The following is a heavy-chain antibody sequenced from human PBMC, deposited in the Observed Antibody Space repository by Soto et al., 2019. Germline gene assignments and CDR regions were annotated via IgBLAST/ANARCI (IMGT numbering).Heavy chain of an antibody. CDR2: FYYGGST. CDR3: ARDPVGLSHFDY. Sequence: SETLSLTCSVSGGSISSGSYSWTWIRQPPGKGLEWIGYFYYGGSTNYNPSLKSRVTISIDTSRNQISLKLKSVTAADTAVYYCARDPVGLSHFDYWGQGILVTVSS. V-gene: IGHV4-61*01. D-gene: IGHD1-26*01. CDR1: GGSISSGSYS. J-gene: IGHJ4*02.